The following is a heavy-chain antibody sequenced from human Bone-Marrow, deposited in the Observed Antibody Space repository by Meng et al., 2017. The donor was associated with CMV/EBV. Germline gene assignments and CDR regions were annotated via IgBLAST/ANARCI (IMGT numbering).Heavy chain of an antibody. Sequence: GGSLRLSCAASGFTFSSHWMTWVRQAPGKGLEWVANIIQDGSQKNYVDSVKGRFTISRDNAKNSLFLQMNSLRAEDTAVYYCARVAAAGRGMDVWGQGTTVTVSS. CDR3: ARVAAAGRGMDV. CDR2: IIQDGSQK. D-gene: IGHD6-13*01. CDR1: GFTFSSHW. J-gene: IGHJ6*02. V-gene: IGHV3-7*04.